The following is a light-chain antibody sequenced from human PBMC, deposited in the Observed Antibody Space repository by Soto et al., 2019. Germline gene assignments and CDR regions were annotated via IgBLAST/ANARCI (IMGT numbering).Light chain of an antibody. V-gene: IGLV2-14*03. CDR3: RSYTSSSTPL. CDR1: SSDIGGYNF. CDR2: DVI. Sequence: QSVLTQPASVSGSPGQSITISCTGTSSDIGGYNFVSWYQQHPGKAPKLMIYDVINRPSGVSNRFSGSKSGNTASLTISGLQAEDEADYYCRSYTSSSTPLFGGGTKLTVL. J-gene: IGLJ2*01.